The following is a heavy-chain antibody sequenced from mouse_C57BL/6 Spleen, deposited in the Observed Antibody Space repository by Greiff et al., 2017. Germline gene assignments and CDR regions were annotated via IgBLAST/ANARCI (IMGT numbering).Heavy chain of an antibody. CDR2: IYPGDGDT. Sequence: QVQLQQSGPELVKPGASVKISCKASGYAFSSSWMNWVKQRPGKGLEWIGRIYPGDGDTNYNGKFKGKATLTADKSSSTAYMQLSSLTAEDSAVYFCERERDARNYFDYWGQGTTLTVSS. J-gene: IGHJ2*01. CDR1: GYAFSSSW. V-gene: IGHV1-82*01. CDR3: ERERDARNYFDY. D-gene: IGHD6-5*01.